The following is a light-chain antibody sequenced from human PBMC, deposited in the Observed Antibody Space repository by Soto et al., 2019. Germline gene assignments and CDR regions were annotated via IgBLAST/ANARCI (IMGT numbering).Light chain of an antibody. Sequence: EIVLTQSPGTLSLSPGERATLSCRASQSVSSSYLAWYQQKPGQAPRLLIYGSSSRSAGIPDRFSGSGSGTDFYLTVSRLEPEEFAVYYCQQYGSTGFTFGPGTQVDMK. J-gene: IGKJ3*01. CDR1: QSVSSSY. CDR3: QQYGSTGFT. CDR2: GSS. V-gene: IGKV3-20*01.